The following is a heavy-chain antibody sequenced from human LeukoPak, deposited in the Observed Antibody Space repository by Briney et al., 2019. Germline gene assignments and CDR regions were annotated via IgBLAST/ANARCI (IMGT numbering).Heavy chain of an antibody. D-gene: IGHD6-13*01. V-gene: IGHV3-23*03. J-gene: IGHJ4*02. CDR2: IYSGGST. CDR1: GFTFSVFT. CDR3: AKDLGSSSSPGIFY. Sequence: GGSLRLSCAASGFTFSVFTMNWVRQAPGKGLEWVSVIYSGGSTYYADSVKGRFTISRDNSKNTLYPQMNSLRAEDTAVYYCAKDLGSSSSPGIFYWGQGTLVTVSS.